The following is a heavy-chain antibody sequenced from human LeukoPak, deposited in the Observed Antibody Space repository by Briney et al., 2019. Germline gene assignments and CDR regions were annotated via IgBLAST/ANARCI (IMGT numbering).Heavy chain of an antibody. D-gene: IGHD3-9*01. CDR3: ARGQDDILTGYYFDY. CDR2: INHSGST. J-gene: IGHJ4*02. V-gene: IGHV4-34*01. Sequence: SETLSLTCAVYGGSFSGYYWSWIRQPPGKGLEWIGEINHSGSTNYNPSLKSRVTISVDTSKNQFSLKLSSVTAADTAVYYCARGQDDILTGYYFDYWGQGILVTVSS. CDR1: GGSFSGYY.